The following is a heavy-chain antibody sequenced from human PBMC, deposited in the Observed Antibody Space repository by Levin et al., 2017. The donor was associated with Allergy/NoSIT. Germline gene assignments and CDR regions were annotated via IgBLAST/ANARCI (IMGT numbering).Heavy chain of an antibody. Sequence: GGSLRLSCAASGFTFSSYAMHWVRQAPGKGLEWVAVISYDGSNKYYADSVKGRFTISRDNSKNTLYLQMNSLRAEDTAVYYCARDGWTEYSSGWYEGRNGYFQHWGQGTLVTVSS. J-gene: IGHJ1*01. V-gene: IGHV3-30-3*01. CDR3: ARDGWTEYSSGWYEGRNGYFQH. CDR2: ISYDGSNK. D-gene: IGHD6-19*01. CDR1: GFTFSSYA.